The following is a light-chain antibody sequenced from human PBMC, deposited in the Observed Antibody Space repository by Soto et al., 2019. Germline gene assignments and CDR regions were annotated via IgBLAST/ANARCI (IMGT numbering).Light chain of an antibody. CDR3: SSYTSSSTKV. Sequence: QSVLTQPASVSGSPGQSITISCTGTSSDVGGYNYVSWYQQHPGKAPKLMIYDVSNRPSGVSNRFSGSKSGNTASLTISGLHAEDEADYYCSSYTSSSTKVFGTGTKATVL. CDR2: DVS. J-gene: IGLJ1*01. CDR1: SSDVGGYNY. V-gene: IGLV2-14*01.